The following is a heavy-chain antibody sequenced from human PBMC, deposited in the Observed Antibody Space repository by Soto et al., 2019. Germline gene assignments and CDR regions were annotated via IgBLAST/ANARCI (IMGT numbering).Heavy chain of an antibody. CDR3: ARDPKYYYGSGSYYEDYYYYGMDV. Sequence: SETLSLTCAVYGGSFSGYYWSWIRQPPGKGLEWIGEINHSGSTNYNPSLKSRVTISVDTSKNQFSLKLSSVTAADTAVYYCARDPKYYYGSGSYYEDYYYYGMDVWGQGTKVTVSS. J-gene: IGHJ6*02. V-gene: IGHV4-34*01. CDR1: GGSFSGYY. CDR2: INHSGST. D-gene: IGHD3-10*01.